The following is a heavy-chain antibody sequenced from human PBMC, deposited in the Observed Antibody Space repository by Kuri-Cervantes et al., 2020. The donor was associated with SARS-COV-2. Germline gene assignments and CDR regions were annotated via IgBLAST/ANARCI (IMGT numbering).Heavy chain of an antibody. J-gene: IGHJ5*02. V-gene: IGHV3-30-3*01. CDR1: GFTFSSYA. CDR3: ARDYYDSSGYFISGLWFDP. CDR2: ISYDGSNK. D-gene: IGHD3-22*01. Sequence: GGSLRLSCAASGFTFSSYAMHWVRQAPGKGLEWVAVISYDGSNKYYADSVKGRFTISRDNSKNTLYLQMNSLRAEDTAVYCCARDYYDSSGYFISGLWFDPWGQGTLVTVSS.